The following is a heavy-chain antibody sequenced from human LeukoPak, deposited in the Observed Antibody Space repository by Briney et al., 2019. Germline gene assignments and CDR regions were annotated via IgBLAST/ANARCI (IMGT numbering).Heavy chain of an antibody. CDR1: GGSISSYY. V-gene: IGHV4-59*01. Sequence: SETLSLTCTVSGGSISSYYWSWIRQPPGKGLEWIGYIYYSGSTNYNPSLKSRVTISVDTSKNQFSLKLSSVTAADTAVYYCARGRRYYDSSGYYPYYYYYYMDVWGKGTTVTVSS. CDR3: ARGRRYYDSSGYYPYYYYYYMDV. CDR2: IYYSGST. D-gene: IGHD3-22*01. J-gene: IGHJ6*03.